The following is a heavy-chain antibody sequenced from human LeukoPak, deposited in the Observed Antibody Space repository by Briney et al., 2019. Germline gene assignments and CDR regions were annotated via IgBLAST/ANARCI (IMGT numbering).Heavy chain of an antibody. V-gene: IGHV3-23*01. Sequence: GGSLRCSCAASGFTFNSYAMSWVPQAPGKELKWVSAIGGGGGSTYYADSVKGRITSSRDTSKNTLYLEKNSLRAEDTAVYYWAKARLRYFDWLLCSWGQGTLVTVSS. J-gene: IGHJ5*02. CDR1: GFTFNSYA. CDR3: AKARLRYFDWLLCS. D-gene: IGHD3-9*01. CDR2: IGGGGGST.